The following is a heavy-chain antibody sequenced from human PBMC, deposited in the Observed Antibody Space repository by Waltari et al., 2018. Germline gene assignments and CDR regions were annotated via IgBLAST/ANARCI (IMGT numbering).Heavy chain of an antibody. D-gene: IGHD5-12*01. CDR2: MSYRGAP. CDR3: ATYIGASIGTAAFDV. V-gene: IGHV4-39*01. CDR1: GVSITSNRHY. J-gene: IGHJ3*01. Sequence: QLQLQESGPRLVKPSETLSLTCSVSGVSITSNRHYWGWIRQPPGQGLEWSGTMSYRGAPYGSPSLQSRVTISRDTSKNQFSLKLGSVTAADTAIYYCATYIGASIGTAAFDVWGQGTKVTVSS.